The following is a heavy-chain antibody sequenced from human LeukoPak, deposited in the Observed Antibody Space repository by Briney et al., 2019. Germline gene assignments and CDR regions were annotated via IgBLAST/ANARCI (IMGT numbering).Heavy chain of an antibody. J-gene: IGHJ4*02. CDR2: INSGSIV. D-gene: IGHD1-26*01. CDR3: ARELAVGGTGGQEY. V-gene: IGHV3-48*03. CDR1: GFPFSSYA. Sequence: GESLTLSCAASGFPFSSYAMNWVRQAAGKVLDWVSYINSGSIVYYKDSVKGRFTISTDDAKNSPFLQMNSLRAEDTAVYYCARELAVGGTGGQEYWGQGTLVTVSS.